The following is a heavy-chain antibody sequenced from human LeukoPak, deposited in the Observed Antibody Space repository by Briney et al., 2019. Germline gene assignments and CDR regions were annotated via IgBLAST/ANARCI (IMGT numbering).Heavy chain of an antibody. V-gene: IGHV3-49*03. D-gene: IGHD3-3*01. CDR2: IRSKAYGGTT. J-gene: IGHJ4*02. CDR3: TRQVLRFLEGLYDY. CDR1: GFTFGDYG. Sequence: PGRSLRLSCTASGFTFGDYGMSWFRQAPGKGLEWVGFIRSKAYGGTTEYAASVKGRFTISRDDSKSIAYVQMNSLKTDDTAVYYCTRQVLRFLEGLYDYWGQGTLVTVSS.